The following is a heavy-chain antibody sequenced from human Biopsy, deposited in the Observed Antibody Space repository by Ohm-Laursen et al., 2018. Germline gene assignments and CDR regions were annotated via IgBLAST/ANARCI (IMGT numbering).Heavy chain of an antibody. Sequence: SQTLSLTCTVSGDSINSSYWSWIRQHPGKGLEWIGLISYSGTTFYNPSLESLLTISIDTSKNHFSLNLRSVTAADTAVYYCARGVPHYDGSGFPLAGYWYFDLWGRGTLVTVSS. CDR3: ARGVPHYDGSGFPLAGYWYFDL. V-gene: IGHV4-31*01. J-gene: IGHJ2*01. D-gene: IGHD3-22*01. CDR1: GDSINSSY. CDR2: ISYSGTT.